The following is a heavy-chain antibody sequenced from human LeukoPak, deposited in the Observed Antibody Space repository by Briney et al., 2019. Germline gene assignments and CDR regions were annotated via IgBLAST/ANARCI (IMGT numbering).Heavy chain of an antibody. D-gene: IGHD3-16*02. J-gene: IGHJ4*02. CDR2: ISGSGGST. V-gene: IGHV3-23*01. CDR3: AKVGITFGGVIGYFDY. CDR1: GFTFSSYA. Sequence: GGSLRLSCAASGFTFSSYAMRWVRQAPGKGLEWVSAISGSGGSTYYADSVKGRFTISRDNSKNTLYLQMNSLRAEDTAVYYCAKVGITFGGVIGYFDYWGQGTLVTVSS.